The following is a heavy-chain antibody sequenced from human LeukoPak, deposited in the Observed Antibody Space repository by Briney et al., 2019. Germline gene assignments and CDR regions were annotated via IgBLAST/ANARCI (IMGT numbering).Heavy chain of an antibody. D-gene: IGHD3-22*01. Sequence: SETLSLTCTVSGGSISSSSYYWGWIRQPPGKGLEWIGSIYYSGSTYYNPSLKSRVTIPVDTSKNQFSLKLSSVTAAGTAVYYCARAYYDSSGYYRIFDYWGQGTLVTVSS. CDR1: GGSISSSSYY. J-gene: IGHJ4*02. CDR3: ARAYYDSSGYYRIFDY. CDR2: IYYSGST. V-gene: IGHV4-39*01.